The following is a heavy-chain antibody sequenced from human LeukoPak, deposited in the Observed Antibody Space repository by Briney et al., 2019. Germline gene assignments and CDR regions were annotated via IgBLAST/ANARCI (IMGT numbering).Heavy chain of an antibody. CDR2: IWYDGSNK. Sequence: PGRSLRLSCAASGFTFSSYGMHWVRQAPGKGLEWVAVIWYDGSNKYYADSVKGRFTISRDNSKNTLYLQMNSLRAGDTAVYYCARDLTYYDSSGHGYWGQGTLVTVSS. J-gene: IGHJ4*02. D-gene: IGHD3-22*01. CDR3: ARDLTYYDSSGHGY. CDR1: GFTFSSYG. V-gene: IGHV3-33*01.